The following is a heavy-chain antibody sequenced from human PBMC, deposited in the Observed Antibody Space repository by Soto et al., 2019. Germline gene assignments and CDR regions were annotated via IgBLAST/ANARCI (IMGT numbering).Heavy chain of an antibody. CDR2: ISSSSSYI. V-gene: IGHV3-21*04. J-gene: IGHJ4*02. Sequence: PGGSLRLSCAASGFTFSSYSMNWVRQAPGKGLEWVSSISSSSSYIYYADSVKGRFTISRDNAKNSLYLQMNSLRAEDTAVYYCAKDLRVAGSLTSHHQFDYWGQGTLVTVSS. CDR1: GFTFSSYS. CDR3: AKDLRVAGSLTSHHQFDY. D-gene: IGHD6-19*01.